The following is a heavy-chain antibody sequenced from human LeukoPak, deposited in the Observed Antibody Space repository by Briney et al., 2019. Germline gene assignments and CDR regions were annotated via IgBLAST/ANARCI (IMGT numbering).Heavy chain of an antibody. J-gene: IGHJ6*02. Sequence: GGSLRLSCAASGFTFSSYWMSWVRQAPGKGLEWVANIKQDRSEKYYVDSVKGRFTISRDNAKNSLYLQMNSLRAEDTAVYYCARDIRLPNYYYYGMDVWGQGTTVTVSS. CDR2: IKQDRSEK. CDR1: GFTFSSYW. D-gene: IGHD5-18*01. V-gene: IGHV3-7*01. CDR3: ARDIRLPNYYYYGMDV.